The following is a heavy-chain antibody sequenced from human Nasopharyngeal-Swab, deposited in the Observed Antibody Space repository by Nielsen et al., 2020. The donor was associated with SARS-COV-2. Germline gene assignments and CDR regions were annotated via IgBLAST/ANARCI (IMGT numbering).Heavy chain of an antibody. D-gene: IGHD2-15*01. J-gene: IGHJ6*02. V-gene: IGHV1-2*05. CDR2: INPNSGGT. Sequence: ASVKVSCKASGYTFTGYYLHWVRQAPGQGLEWMGRINPNSGGTKYAQKFQGRVTMTRDTSITTAYLDLSRLRSDDTVVYYCARWGFVTADLYGMDVWGQGTTVTVSS. CDR3: ARWGFVTADLYGMDV. CDR1: GYTFTGYY.